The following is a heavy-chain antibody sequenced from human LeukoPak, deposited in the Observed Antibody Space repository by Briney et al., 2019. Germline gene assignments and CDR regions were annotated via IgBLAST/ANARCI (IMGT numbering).Heavy chain of an antibody. CDR2: FSGSGGST. Sequence: GGSLRLSCAASGFTFSSCAMSWVRQAPGKGLEWVSAFSGSGGSTYYADSVKGRFTISRDNSKNTLYLQMNSLRAEDTAVYYCANHRGAYDFWSGYYTYYYYGMDVWGQGTTVTVSS. J-gene: IGHJ6*02. V-gene: IGHV3-23*01. D-gene: IGHD3-3*01. CDR3: ANHRGAYDFWSGYYTYYYYGMDV. CDR1: GFTFSSCA.